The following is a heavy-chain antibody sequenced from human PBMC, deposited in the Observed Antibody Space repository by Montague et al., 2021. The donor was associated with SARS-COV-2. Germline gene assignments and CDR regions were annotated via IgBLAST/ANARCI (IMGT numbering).Heavy chain of an antibody. CDR2: TYYRSKWSN. CDR3: TRAAWGVQDY. J-gene: IGHJ4*02. Sequence: CAISGDSVSSNSVSWNWIRQSPSQGLELLGRTYYRSKWSNEYALSVKSRITITPDTSKNQLSLQLTSVTPEDTAVYYCTRAAWGVQDYWGQGSLVTVSS. D-gene: IGHD3-10*01. CDR1: GDSVSSNSVS. V-gene: IGHV6-1*01.